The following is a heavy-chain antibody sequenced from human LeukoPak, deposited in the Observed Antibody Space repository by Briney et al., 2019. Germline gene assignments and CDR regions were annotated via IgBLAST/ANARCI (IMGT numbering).Heavy chain of an antibody. CDR2: ISAYNGDT. CDR1: GYTFSNYG. Sequence: ASVKVSCKASGYTFSNYGISWVRQAPGQGLEWMGWISAYNGDTNYAQKLQDRVTMTTDTSTSTAYMELRSLRSDDTAMYYCARDEGVGERGAYWGQGTLVTVSS. D-gene: IGHD3-16*01. V-gene: IGHV1-18*01. J-gene: IGHJ4*02. CDR3: ARDEGVGERGAY.